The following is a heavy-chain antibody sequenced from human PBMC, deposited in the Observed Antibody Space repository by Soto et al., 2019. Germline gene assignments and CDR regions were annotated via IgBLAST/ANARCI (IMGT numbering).Heavy chain of an antibody. CDR3: ARASYYGADYYYYYMDV. J-gene: IGHJ6*03. D-gene: IGHD1-26*01. Sequence: EVQLVESGGGVVRPGGSLRLSCAASGFTFDDYGMSWVRQAPGKGLEWVSGINWNGGSTGYADSVKGRFTISRDNAKNSLYLQMNSLRAEDTALYHCARASYYGADYYYYYMDVWGKGTTVTVSS. CDR2: INWNGGST. CDR1: GFTFDDYG. V-gene: IGHV3-20*01.